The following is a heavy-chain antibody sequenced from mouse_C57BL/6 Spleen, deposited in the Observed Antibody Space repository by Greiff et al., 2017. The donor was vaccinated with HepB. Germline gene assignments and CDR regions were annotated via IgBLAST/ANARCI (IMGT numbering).Heavy chain of an antibody. Sequence: VQLQQSGPELVKPGASVKMSCKASGYTFTDYNMHWVKQSHGKSLEWIGYINPNNGGTSYNQKFKGKATLTVNKSSSTAYMELRSLTSEDSAVYYCAREVSYYGSSFYWYFDVWGTGTTVTVSS. D-gene: IGHD1-1*01. CDR3: AREVSYYGSSFYWYFDV. CDR2: INPNNGGT. J-gene: IGHJ1*03. CDR1: GYTFTDYN. V-gene: IGHV1-22*01.